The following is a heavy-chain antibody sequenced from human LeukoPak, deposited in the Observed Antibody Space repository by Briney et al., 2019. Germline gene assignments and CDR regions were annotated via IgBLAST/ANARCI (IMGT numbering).Heavy chain of an antibody. CDR3: ARDRGLGLPNWFDS. CDR2: THLNVNNI. Sequence: PGGSRRLSRARSAFPFSRDSMDWVRQAQGGCMEWDSSTHLNVNNINYADSVKDRFTISSDNANSSLFLQMESLRVEDTAIYYCARDRGLGLPNWFDSWGQGTLVPVSS. D-gene: IGHD2-15*01. CDR1: AFPFSRDS. V-gene: IGHV3-21*01. J-gene: IGHJ5*01.